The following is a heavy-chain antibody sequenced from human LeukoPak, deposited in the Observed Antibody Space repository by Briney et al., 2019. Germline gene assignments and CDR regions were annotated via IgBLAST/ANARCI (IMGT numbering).Heavy chain of an antibody. V-gene: IGHV3-30*01. CDR3: ARDPTRLRWAYFDY. CDR1: GFTFSSYV. CDR2: ISYDGSNK. Sequence: PGGSLRLSCAASGFTFSSYVMHWVRQAPGKGLEWVAVISYDGSNKYYADSVKGRFTISRDNSKNTLYLQMNSLRAEDTAVYYCARDPTRLRWAYFDYWGQGTLVTVSS. D-gene: IGHD4-23*01. J-gene: IGHJ4*02.